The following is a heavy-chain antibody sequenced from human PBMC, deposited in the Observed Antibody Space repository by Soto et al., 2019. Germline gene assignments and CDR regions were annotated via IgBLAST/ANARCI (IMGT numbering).Heavy chain of an antibody. J-gene: IGHJ4*02. CDR3: ARDKGGGAVVPDY. V-gene: IGHV3-33*01. CDR2: IWYDENNK. D-gene: IGHD6-19*01. CDR1: GFTFSSYG. Sequence: QVQLVESGGGVVQPGRSLRLSCAASGFTFSSYGMHWVRQAPGKGLEWVAVIWYDENNKYYADSVKVRFTISRGNSKNTLHVKQNSLSAEDKAVYGCARDKGGGAVVPDYWGQGTLVTVSS.